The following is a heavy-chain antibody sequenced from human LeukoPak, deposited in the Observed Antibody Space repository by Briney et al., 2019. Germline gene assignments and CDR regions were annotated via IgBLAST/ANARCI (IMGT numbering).Heavy chain of an antibody. CDR3: ARAFSSWYNWFDP. J-gene: IGHJ5*02. CDR1: GGSISSGDYY. D-gene: IGHD6-13*01. CDR2: IYYSGST. V-gene: IGHV4-30-4*01. Sequence: PSQTLSLTCTVSGGSISSGDYYWSWIRQPPGKGLEWIGYIYYSGSTYYNPSLKSRVTISVVTSKNQFSLKLSSVTAADTAVYYCARAFSSWYNWFDPWGQGTLVTVSS.